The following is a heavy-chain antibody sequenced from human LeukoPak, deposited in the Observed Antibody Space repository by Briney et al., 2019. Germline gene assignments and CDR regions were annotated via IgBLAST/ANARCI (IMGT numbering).Heavy chain of an antibody. CDR3: ARNYGGKRQDFDY. V-gene: IGHV4-30-2*02. CDR1: GGSISSGGYS. D-gene: IGHD4-23*01. J-gene: IGHJ4*02. Sequence: SETLSLTCAVSGGSISSGGYSWSWIRQPPGKGLEWIGYIYHSGSTYYNPSLKSRVTISVDTSKNQFSLKMSSVTAADTAVYYCARNYGGKRQDFDYWGQGTLVTVSS. CDR2: IYHSGST.